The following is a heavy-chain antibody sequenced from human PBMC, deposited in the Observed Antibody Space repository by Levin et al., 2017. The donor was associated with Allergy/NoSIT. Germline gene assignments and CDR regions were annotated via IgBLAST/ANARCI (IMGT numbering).Heavy chain of an antibody. CDR3: ARGRDGYNLLAD. Sequence: SCAASGFTFSSYRMNWVRQAPGKGLEWVSSISSSSSYIYYADSVKGRFTISRDNAKNSLYLQMNSLRAEDTAVYYCARGRDGYNLLADWGQGTLVTVSS. D-gene: IGHD5-24*01. J-gene: IGHJ4*02. CDR1: GFTFSSYR. CDR2: ISSSSSYI. V-gene: IGHV3-21*01.